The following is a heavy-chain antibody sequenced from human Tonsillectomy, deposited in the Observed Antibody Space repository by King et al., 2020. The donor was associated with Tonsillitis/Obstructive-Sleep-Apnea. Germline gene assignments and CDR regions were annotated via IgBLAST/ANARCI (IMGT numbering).Heavy chain of an antibody. CDR2: IYYSGST. CDR3: ARQGSDYGDYAAYGMDV. D-gene: IGHD4-17*01. CDR1: GGSISSSSYY. Sequence: QLQESGPGLVKPSETLSLTCTVSGGSISSSSYYWGWIRQPPGKGLEWIGSIYYSGSTYYNPSLKSRVTISVDTSKNQFSLKLGSVTAADTAVYYCARQGSDYGDYAAYGMDVWGQGTTVTVSS. V-gene: IGHV4-39*01. J-gene: IGHJ6*02.